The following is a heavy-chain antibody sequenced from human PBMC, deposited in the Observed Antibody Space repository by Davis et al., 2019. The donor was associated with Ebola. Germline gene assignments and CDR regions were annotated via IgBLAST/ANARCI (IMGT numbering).Heavy chain of an antibody. CDR3: AKGIGFLEWFRFDS. CDR1: GFTFDNYA. V-gene: IGHV3-9*01. Sequence: SLKISCAASGFTFDNYAMHWVRQVPGKGLEWVSGINSNSENIAYADSVKGRFTISRDNDKSSLYLQMRSLRPDDTALYYCAKGIGFLEWFRFDSWGQGTPVTVSS. J-gene: IGHJ5*01. CDR2: INSNSENI. D-gene: IGHD3-3*02.